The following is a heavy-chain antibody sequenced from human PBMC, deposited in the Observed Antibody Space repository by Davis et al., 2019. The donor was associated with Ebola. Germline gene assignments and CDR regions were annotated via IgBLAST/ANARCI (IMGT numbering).Heavy chain of an antibody. J-gene: IGHJ6*02. V-gene: IGHV1-2*02. D-gene: IGHD3-10*01. CDR1: GYTFTGYY. Sequence: ASVKVSCKASGYTFTGYYMHWVRQAPGQGLEWMGWINPNNGDTNYAQKFQGRVTMTRDTSISTAYMELSRLRSDDTAVYYCARGGWFRELGGMDVWGQGTTVTVSS. CDR3: ARGGWFRELGGMDV. CDR2: INPNNGDT.